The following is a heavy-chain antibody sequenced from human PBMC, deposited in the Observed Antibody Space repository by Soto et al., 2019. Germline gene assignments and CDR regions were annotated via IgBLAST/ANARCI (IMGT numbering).Heavy chain of an antibody. CDR2: IYYSGST. Sequence: SETLSLTCTVSGGSISSSSYYWGWIRQPPGKGLEWIGSIYYSGSTYYNPSLKSRVTISVDTSKNQFSLKLSSVTAADTAVFYCARFSETYCGGDCSGWQCDYWGQGTMVIVS. CDR3: ARFSETYCGGDCSGWQCDY. J-gene: IGHJ4*02. V-gene: IGHV4-39*01. CDR1: GGSISSSSYY. D-gene: IGHD2-21*02.